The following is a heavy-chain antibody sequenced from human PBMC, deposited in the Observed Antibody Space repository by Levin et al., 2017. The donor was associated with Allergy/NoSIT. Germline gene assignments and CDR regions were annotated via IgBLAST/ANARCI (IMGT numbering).Heavy chain of an antibody. V-gene: IGHV3-53*01. J-gene: IGHJ6*02. CDR1: GFTVSSSY. CDR3: TRDPSLTEGYGMDV. Sequence: GESLKISCAASGFTVSSSYMSWVRQAPGKGLEWVSVIYTGGQTYYVDSVKDRFTISRDDSKNTVFLQMNSLRAEDTAVYYCTRDPSLTEGYGMDVWGQGTTVTVSS. CDR2: IYTGGQT. D-gene: IGHD3-16*01.